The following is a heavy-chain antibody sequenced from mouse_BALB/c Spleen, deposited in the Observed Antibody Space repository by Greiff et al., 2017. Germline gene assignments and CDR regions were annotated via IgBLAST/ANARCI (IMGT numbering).Heavy chain of an antibody. Sequence: EVKLMESGGGLVKPGGSLKLSCAASGFTFSDYYMYWVRQTPEKRLEWVATISDGGSYTYYPDSVKGRFTISRDNAKNNLYLQMSSLKSEDTAMYYCARGGFITTVRYAMDYWGQGTSVTVSS. CDR2: ISDGGSYT. V-gene: IGHV5-4*02. CDR1: GFTFSDYY. J-gene: IGHJ4*01. D-gene: IGHD1-1*01. CDR3: ARGGFITTVRYAMDY.